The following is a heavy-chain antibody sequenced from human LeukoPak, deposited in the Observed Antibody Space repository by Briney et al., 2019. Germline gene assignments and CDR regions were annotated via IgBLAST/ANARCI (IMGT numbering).Heavy chain of an antibody. CDR2: MNSDGSIT. CDR1: GFTFSIYW. J-gene: IGHJ4*02. CDR3: AKENESPDL. V-gene: IGHV3-74*01. Sequence: GGSLRLSCAASGFTFSIYWMHWVRQAPGQGLVWVSNMNSDGSITNYADSVKGRFTISRDNAKNTLYLQMNSLGVGDTGIYYCAKENESPDLWGQGTLVTVSS. D-gene: IGHD3/OR15-3a*01.